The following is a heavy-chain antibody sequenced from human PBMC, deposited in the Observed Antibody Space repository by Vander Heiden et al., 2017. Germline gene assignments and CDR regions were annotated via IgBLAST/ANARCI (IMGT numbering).Heavy chain of an antibody. V-gene: IGHV3-33*01. D-gene: IGHD5-18*01. CDR3: ARCLYSYGFGFYYYGMDV. CDR1: GFTFSSYG. CDR2: IWYDGINK. Sequence: QVQLVESGGGVVQPGRSLRLSCAASGFTFSSYGMHCVRQAPGKGLEWVAVIWYDGINKYYADSVKGRFTISRDNSKNTLYLQMNSLRAEDTAVYYCARCLYSYGFGFYYYGMDVWGQGTTVTVSS. J-gene: IGHJ6*02.